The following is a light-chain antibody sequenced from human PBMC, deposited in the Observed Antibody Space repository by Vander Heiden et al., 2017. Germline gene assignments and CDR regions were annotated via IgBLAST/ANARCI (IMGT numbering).Light chain of an antibody. Sequence: QSVLTQPPSASGTPGQRVTISCSGSSSNIGSNTVNWYQQLPGTAPKLLIYRNNQPPSGVPDRFSGSKSGTSASLALNGLQAEDEADYYCAAWDDSLNGVVFGGGTKLTVL. CDR3: AAWDDSLNGVV. J-gene: IGLJ2*01. V-gene: IGLV1-44*01. CDR2: RNN. CDR1: SSNIGSNT.